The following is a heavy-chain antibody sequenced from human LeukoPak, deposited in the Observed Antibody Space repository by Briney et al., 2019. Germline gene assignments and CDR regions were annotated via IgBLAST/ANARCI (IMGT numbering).Heavy chain of an antibody. V-gene: IGHV3-48*02. CDR2: VSSSGSTK. CDR3: ARVEGAPPYSDY. CDR1: GFTFSSYR. D-gene: IGHD3-16*01. Sequence: WGSLRLSCAASGFTFSSYRMNWVRQAPRKGLGWVSYVSSSGSTKYYADSVKGRFTISRDDARNSLYLQMNSLRDEDTAVYYCARVEGAPPYSDYWGQGTLVTVSS. J-gene: IGHJ4*02.